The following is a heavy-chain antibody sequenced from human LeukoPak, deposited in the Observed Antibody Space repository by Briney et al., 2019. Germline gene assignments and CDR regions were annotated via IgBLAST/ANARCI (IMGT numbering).Heavy chain of an antibody. CDR3: ARREDFWYFDL. Sequence: SGTLSLICGVSGGSISFTNWWTWVRQPPGKGLEWIGEVNLQGSTTYNPSLKSRVTISVDTSKNHFSLKLISVTAADTAVYFCARREDFWYFDLWGRGTLVTVSS. CDR1: GGSISFTNW. CDR2: VNLQGST. J-gene: IGHJ2*01. V-gene: IGHV4-4*02.